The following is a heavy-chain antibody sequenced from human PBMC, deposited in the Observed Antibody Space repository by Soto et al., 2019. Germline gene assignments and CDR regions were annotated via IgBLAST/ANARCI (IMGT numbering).Heavy chain of an antibody. CDR2: IYYSGST. J-gene: IGHJ6*02. Sequence: QVQLQESGPGLVKPSQTLSLTCTVSGGSISSGGYYWCWIRQHPGKGLEWIGYIYYSGSTYYNPSLKSRVTISVDTSKNQFSLKLSSVTAADTAVYYCARDPKIFGSSAGMDVWGQGTTVTVSS. CDR3: ARDPKIFGSSAGMDV. D-gene: IGHD3-3*01. CDR1: GGSISSGGYY. V-gene: IGHV4-31*03.